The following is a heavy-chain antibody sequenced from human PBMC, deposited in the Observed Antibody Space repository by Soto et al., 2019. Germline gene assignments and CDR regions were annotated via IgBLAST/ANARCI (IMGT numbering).Heavy chain of an antibody. CDR2: ISSGGST. CDR1: GFTVSNFY. Sequence: GGSLRLSCAASGFTVSNFYMTWVRQAPGKGLEWVSVISSGGSTYYADSVKGRFTISRDNSKNTPYLEMNSLRAGDTAVYYCARDTFGGAYDFWHGGQGTLVTVSS. CDR3: ARDTFGGAYDFWH. D-gene: IGHD3-3*01. V-gene: IGHV3-66*01. J-gene: IGHJ4*02.